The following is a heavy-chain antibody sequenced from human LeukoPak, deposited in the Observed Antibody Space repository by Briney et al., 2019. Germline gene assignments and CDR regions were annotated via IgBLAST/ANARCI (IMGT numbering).Heavy chain of an antibody. Sequence: GGSLRLSCAASGFTFSSYAMSWVRQAPGKGLEWVSAISGSGGSTYYVDSVKGRFTISRDNSKNTLYLQMNSLRAEDTAVYYCAKDRGYDFWSGYLVDYWGQGTLVTVSS. D-gene: IGHD3-3*01. V-gene: IGHV3-23*01. CDR2: ISGSGGST. CDR1: GFTFSSYA. CDR3: AKDRGYDFWSGYLVDY. J-gene: IGHJ4*02.